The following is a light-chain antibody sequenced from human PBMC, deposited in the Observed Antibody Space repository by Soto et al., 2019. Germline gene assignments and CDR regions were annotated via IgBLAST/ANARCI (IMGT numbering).Light chain of an antibody. J-gene: IGKJ1*01. Sequence: DILVPPSAVSLSAAAGARVTITCRASQSISSYLNWYQHKPGKPPKLLIYAAVSLQSGIPSRFSAYGPGTDFTLTSSRLQPEDFAAYYCQHTYTRPQWTFGQGTMV. CDR3: QHTYTRPQWT. CDR2: AAV. CDR1: QSISSY. V-gene: IGKV1-39*01.